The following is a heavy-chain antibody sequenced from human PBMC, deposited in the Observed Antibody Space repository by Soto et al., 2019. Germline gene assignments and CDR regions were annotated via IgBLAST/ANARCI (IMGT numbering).Heavy chain of an antibody. Sequence: EVQLVESGGGLVKPGGSLRLSCEASGFTFNTCSMNWVRLAPGKGLEWVSSISSRSGWIYYAVSVKGRFTISRDNAKNSLYLQMSSLRAEDTSVYYCAKGSGDFLRSEGFDVWGQGTTFTVSS. J-gene: IGHJ3*01. V-gene: IGHV3-21*01. CDR1: GFTFNTCS. CDR2: ISSRSGWI. D-gene: IGHD4-17*01. CDR3: AKGSGDFLRSEGFDV.